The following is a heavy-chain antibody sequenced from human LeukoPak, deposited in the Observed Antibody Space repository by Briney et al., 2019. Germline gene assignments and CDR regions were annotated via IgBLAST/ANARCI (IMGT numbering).Heavy chain of an antibody. CDR2: XXXSGST. CDR3: AIPGYCSSTSCYVYAFDI. J-gene: IGHJ3*02. V-gene: IGHV4-34*01. CDR1: GGSFSGYY. D-gene: IGHD2-2*01. Sequence: SETLSLTCAVYGGSFSGYYWSWIRQPPGKGXXXXXXXXXSGSTNYNPSLKSRVTISVDTSKNQFSLKLSSVTAADTAVYYCAIPGYCSSTSCYVYAFDIWGQGTMVTVSS.